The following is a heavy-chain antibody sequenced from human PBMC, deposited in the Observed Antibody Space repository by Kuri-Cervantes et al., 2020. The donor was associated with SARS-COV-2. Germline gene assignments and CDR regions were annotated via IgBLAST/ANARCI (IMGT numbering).Heavy chain of an antibody. CDR1: GFTFSDYY. D-gene: IGHD3-9*01. J-gene: IGHJ4*02. Sequence: GESLKISCAASGFTFSDYYVSWVRQAPGKGLEWLSYISTGATGITYTNYADSVKGRFTISRDNSKNTLYLQMNSLRAEDTAVYYCARSPEDMLAFDYWGQGTLVTVSS. CDR2: ISTGATGITYT. V-gene: IGHV3-11*06. CDR3: ARSPEDMLAFDY.